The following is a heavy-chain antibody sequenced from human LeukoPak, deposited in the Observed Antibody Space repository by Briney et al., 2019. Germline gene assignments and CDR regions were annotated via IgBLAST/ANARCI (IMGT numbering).Heavy chain of an antibody. Sequence: SETLSLTCTVSGGSISSSSYYWGWIRQPPGRGLEWIGSIYYTGSTYYSPSLKSRVTISVDTSKNQFSLKLSSVTAADTAVYYCGRKGDSSSLGWFDPWGQGTLVTVSS. J-gene: IGHJ5*02. D-gene: IGHD6-13*01. V-gene: IGHV4-39*07. CDR2: IYYTGST. CDR3: GRKGDSSSLGWFDP. CDR1: GGSISSSSYY.